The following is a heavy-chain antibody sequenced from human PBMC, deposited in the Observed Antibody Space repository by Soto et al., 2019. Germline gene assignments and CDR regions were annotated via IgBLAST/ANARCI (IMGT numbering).Heavy chain of an antibody. J-gene: IGHJ4*02. CDR3: AKSKAPDYYDSSGYYSTPFDY. CDR2: ISGSGGST. D-gene: IGHD3-22*01. Sequence: EVQLLESGGGLVQPGGSLRLSCAASGFTFSSYAMSWVRQAPGKGLEWVSAISGSGGSTYYADSVRGRFTISRDNTKNTLYLQMNSMRAEDTAVYYCAKSKAPDYYDSSGYYSTPFDYWGQGTLVTVSS. V-gene: IGHV3-23*01. CDR1: GFTFSSYA.